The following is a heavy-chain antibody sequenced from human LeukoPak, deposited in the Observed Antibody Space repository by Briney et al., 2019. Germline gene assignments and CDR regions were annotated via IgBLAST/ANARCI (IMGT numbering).Heavy chain of an antibody. CDR2: INHSGST. CDR1: GGSFSGYY. CDR3: ARDGGFYYDSSGYLDY. D-gene: IGHD3-22*01. Sequence: PSETLSLTCAVYGGSFSGYYWSWIRQPPGKGLEWIGEINHSGSTNYNPSLKSRVTISVDTSKNQFSLKLSSVTAADTAVYYCARDGGFYYDSSGYLDYWGQGTLVTVSS. J-gene: IGHJ4*02. V-gene: IGHV4-34*09.